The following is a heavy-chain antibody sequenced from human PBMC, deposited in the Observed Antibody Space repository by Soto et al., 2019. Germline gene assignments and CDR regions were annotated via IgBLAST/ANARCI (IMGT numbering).Heavy chain of an antibody. J-gene: IGHJ6*02. CDR1: GFTFGDFW. Sequence: GGSLRLSCAASGFTFGDFWMNWVRQAPGKGLEWVANIKEDGSEKYFLGSVKGRFTISRDNAKTALYLKIHSLRAEDTGVYYCARDLGRTAAGYYYYDAMDVWGQGTTVTVSS. D-gene: IGHD2-2*01. V-gene: IGHV3-7*01. CDR3: ARDLGRTAAGYYYYDAMDV. CDR2: IKEDGSEK.